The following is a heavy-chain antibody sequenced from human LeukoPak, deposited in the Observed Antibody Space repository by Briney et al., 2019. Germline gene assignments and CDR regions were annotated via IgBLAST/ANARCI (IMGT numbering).Heavy chain of an antibody. V-gene: IGHV3-23*01. CDR1: GITLINYG. D-gene: IGHD3-22*01. Sequence: GGSLRLSCAVSGITLINYGMSWVRQAPGKELEGVAGITGSCGRTNYADSLKGRFTISRDNPKNTLYLQMNSLRAEDTAVYFCAKRGVVIRVILVGFHKEAYYFDSWGQGALVTVSS. CDR3: AKRGVVIRVILVGFHKEAYYFDS. J-gene: IGHJ4*02. CDR2: ITGSCGRT.